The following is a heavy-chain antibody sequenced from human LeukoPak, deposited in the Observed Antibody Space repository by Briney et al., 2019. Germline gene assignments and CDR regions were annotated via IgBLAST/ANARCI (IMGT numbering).Heavy chain of an antibody. CDR2: IIPILGIA. Sequence: ASVKVSCKASGGTFSSYAISWVRQAPGQGLEWMGRIIPILGIANYAQKFQGRVTITADKSTSTAYMELSSLRSEDTAVYYCARGGTAMVRENYYYYGMDVWGQGTTVTVSS. CDR3: ARGGTAMVRENYYYYGMDV. V-gene: IGHV1-69*04. J-gene: IGHJ6*02. D-gene: IGHD5-18*01. CDR1: GGTFSSYA.